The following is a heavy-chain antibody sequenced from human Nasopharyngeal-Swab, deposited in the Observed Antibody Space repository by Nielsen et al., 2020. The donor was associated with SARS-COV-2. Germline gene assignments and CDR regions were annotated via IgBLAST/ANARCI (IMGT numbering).Heavy chain of an antibody. CDR3: ARKYDGEYGISAFDI. J-gene: IGHJ3*02. CDR1: GYTFTGYY. V-gene: IGHV1-2*06. Sequence: ASVQVSCKASGYTFTGYYMHWVRQAPGQGLEWMGRINPNSGGTNYAQKFQGRVTMTRDTSISTAYMELSRLRSDDTAVYYCARKYDGEYGISAFDIWGQGTMVTVSS. D-gene: IGHD4-17*01. CDR2: INPNSGGT.